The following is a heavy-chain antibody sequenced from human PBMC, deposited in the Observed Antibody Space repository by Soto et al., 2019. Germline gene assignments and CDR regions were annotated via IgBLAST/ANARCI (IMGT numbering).Heavy chain of an antibody. V-gene: IGHV3-30*18. CDR3: AKEYGPDLWFFDY. CDR2: ISYDGKVK. CDR1: GFTFGSRS. D-gene: IGHD3-3*01. J-gene: IGHJ4*02. Sequence: QVQLVEYGGGVVQPGRSLKLSCAVSGFTFGSRSMHWVRQAPGKGLEWLAVISYDGKVKYYADSVKGRFTSSRDNSKSTLYLQMNSGGAEDTAVYYCAKEYGPDLWFFDYWGQGALVTVSP.